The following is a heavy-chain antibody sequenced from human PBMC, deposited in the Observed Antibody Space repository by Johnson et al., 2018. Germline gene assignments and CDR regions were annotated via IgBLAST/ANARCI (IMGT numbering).Heavy chain of an antibody. CDR3: ARVLGSGSFYMVSVDI. Sequence: EVQLLESGGGLVQPGGSLRLSCAASGFTFSSYWMHWVRQAPGKGLVWVSRIYSDGTGTNYADSVKGRFTRSRDNAKKTLYLQMKCLRAEDTAVYYCARVLGSGSFYMVSVDIWGQGTMVTVSS. J-gene: IGHJ3*02. D-gene: IGHD3-10*01. CDR1: GFTFSSYW. CDR2: IYSDGTGT. V-gene: IGHV3-74*02.